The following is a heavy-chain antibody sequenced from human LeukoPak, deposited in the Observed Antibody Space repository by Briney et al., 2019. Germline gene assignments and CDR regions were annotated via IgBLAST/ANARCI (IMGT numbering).Heavy chain of an antibody. V-gene: IGHV3-74*03. J-gene: IGHJ4*02. CDR3: PRDLDTAMEI. CDR2: INSDGRST. CDR1: GFTFSSYW. D-gene: IGHD5-18*01. Sequence: GGSLRLYCAAYGFTFSSYWMHWVRQAPGKGLVWVSRINSDGRSTTYADYVKGRFTISRDNAKNTLYLKMNSLRAEDTAVYYCPRDLDTAMEIWGQGTLVTVSS.